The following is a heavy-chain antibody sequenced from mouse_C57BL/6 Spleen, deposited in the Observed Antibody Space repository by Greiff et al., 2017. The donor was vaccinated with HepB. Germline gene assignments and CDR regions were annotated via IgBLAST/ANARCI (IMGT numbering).Heavy chain of an antibody. CDR3: SRGDYGSSSWYFDV. D-gene: IGHD1-1*01. Sequence: VQLQQSGPELVKPGASVKISCKASGYAFSSSWMNWVKQRPGKGLEWIGRIYPGDGDTHYNGKFKGKATLTADKSSSTAYMQHSSLTSEDSAVCCCSRGDYGSSSWYFDVWGTGTTVTVSS. J-gene: IGHJ1*03. CDR1: GYAFSSSW. CDR2: IYPGDGDT. V-gene: IGHV1-82*01.